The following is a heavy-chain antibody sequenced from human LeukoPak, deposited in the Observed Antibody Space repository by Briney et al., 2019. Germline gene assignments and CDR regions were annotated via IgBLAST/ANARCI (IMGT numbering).Heavy chain of an antibody. J-gene: IGHJ4*02. Sequence: PSETLSLTCTVSGYSISSGYYWGWIRQPPGKGLEWIESIYHSGSTYYNPSLKSRVTISVDTSKNQFSLKLSSVTAADTAVYYCARVVLPDIEFGEPDYWGQGTLVTVSS. D-gene: IGHD3-10*01. CDR1: GYSISSGYY. CDR3: ARVVLPDIEFGEPDY. V-gene: IGHV4-38-2*02. CDR2: IYHSGST.